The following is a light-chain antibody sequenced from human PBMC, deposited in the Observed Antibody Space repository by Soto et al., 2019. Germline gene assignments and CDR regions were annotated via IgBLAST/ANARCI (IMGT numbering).Light chain of an antibody. J-gene: IGKJ1*01. Sequence: EIVMTQSPATLSVSPGERATLSCRASQSVSSSLAWYQQKPGQAPRLLIYGSSTRATGIPARFSGSGSGTEFSLTINSLLSEDFAIYYCQQYTNWPRTFGQGT. CDR1: QSVSSS. V-gene: IGKV3-15*01. CDR3: QQYTNWPRT. CDR2: GSS.